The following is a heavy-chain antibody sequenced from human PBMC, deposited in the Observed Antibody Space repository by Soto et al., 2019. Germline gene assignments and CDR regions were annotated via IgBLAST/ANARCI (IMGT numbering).Heavy chain of an antibody. Sequence: ASVKVSCKASGYTFTSYGISWVRQAPGRGLDWLGWISAYNTNTNYAQKFQGRVTMTRDTSTSTVYMELSSLRSEDTAVYYCARGTRWYFDLWGRGALVTVSS. CDR1: GYTFTSYG. CDR3: ARGTRWYFDL. CDR2: ISAYNTNT. J-gene: IGHJ2*01. V-gene: IGHV1-18*01.